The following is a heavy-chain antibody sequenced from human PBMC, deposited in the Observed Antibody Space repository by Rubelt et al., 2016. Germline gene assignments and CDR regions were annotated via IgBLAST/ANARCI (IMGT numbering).Heavy chain of an antibody. V-gene: IGHV1-69*04. J-gene: IGHJ4*02. CDR3: FLQLVSFDY. CDR2: IIPILGVA. Sequence: QVQLVQSGAEVKKPGSSVKVSCKASGGTFSSYAISWVRQAPGQGLEWMGRIIPILGVAKYAKKVRGGVTIIAEKSTSTAYMELSSLRSEDTAVYYCFLQLVSFDYWGQGTLVTVSS. CDR1: GGTFSSYA. D-gene: IGHD6-13*01.